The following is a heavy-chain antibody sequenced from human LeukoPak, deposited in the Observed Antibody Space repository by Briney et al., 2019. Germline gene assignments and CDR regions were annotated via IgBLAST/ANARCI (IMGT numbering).Heavy chain of an antibody. CDR2: LYYSGST. D-gene: IGHD4-23*01. J-gene: IGHJ4*02. Sequence: SETLSLTCTVSGGSISNYYWSWIRQPPGKGLEWIGYLYYSGSTNYNPSLKSRVTISGDTSRNQFSLKLTSVTAADTAVYYCARGGFVVTRSAWCDYWGQGTLVTVSS. CDR3: ARGGFVVTRSAWCDY. V-gene: IGHV4-59*01. CDR1: GGSISNYY.